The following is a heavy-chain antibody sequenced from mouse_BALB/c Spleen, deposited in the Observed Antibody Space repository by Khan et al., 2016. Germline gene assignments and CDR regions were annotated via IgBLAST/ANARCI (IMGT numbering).Heavy chain of an antibody. J-gene: IGHJ2*01. CDR3: ARALDY. CDR1: GYTFTDYV. CDR2: IYPGSGST. V-gene: IGHV1-77*01. Sequence: QVQLQQSGPELVKPGASVKMSCKASGYTFTDYVISWVKQRTGQGLEWIGEIYPGSGSTYYNEKFKGKATLTADKSSNTAYMQRSSLTCEDSAVYFCARALDYWCQGTNLTVSS.